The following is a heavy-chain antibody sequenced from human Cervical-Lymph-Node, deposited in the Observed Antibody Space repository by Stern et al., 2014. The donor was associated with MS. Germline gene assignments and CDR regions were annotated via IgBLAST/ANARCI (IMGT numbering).Heavy chain of an antibody. CDR3: ARDTSSPERSDW. V-gene: IGHV3-53*01. CDR1: GFTVSRDY. Sequence: DVQLVASGGGVIQPGGSLRLSCTASGFTVSRDYMTWVRQAPGKGLEWVSLITNVGSTFYTDSVKGRFTISRDDSKNTVYLHMTSLRAEDTAMYYCARDTSSPERSDWWGQGTLVTVSS. D-gene: IGHD1-1*01. CDR2: ITNVGST. J-gene: IGHJ4*02.